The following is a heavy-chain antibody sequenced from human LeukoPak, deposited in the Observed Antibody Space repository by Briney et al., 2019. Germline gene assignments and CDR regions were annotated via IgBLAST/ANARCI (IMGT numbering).Heavy chain of an antibody. V-gene: IGHV2-5*01. CDR3: AHNPGIERTVDVVATSSSLVKYFDF. CDR1: GFSLSTSGVG. J-gene: IGHJ4*02. Sequence: ESGPTLVDPTQTLTLTCTFSGFSLSTSGVGVGWIRQPPGKALEWLALIYWNDEKRYSPSLWGRLTITKDTSKNQVVLTMTNMDPVDTATYYCAHNPGIERTVDVVATSSSLVKYFDFWGQGILVTVSS. CDR2: IYWNDEK. D-gene: IGHD5-12*01.